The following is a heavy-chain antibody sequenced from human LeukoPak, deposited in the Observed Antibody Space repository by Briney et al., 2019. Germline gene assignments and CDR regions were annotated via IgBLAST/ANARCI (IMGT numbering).Heavy chain of an antibody. D-gene: IGHD6-19*01. CDR3: ARDRRGWYQALWYFDL. CDR2: IYYSGST. J-gene: IGHJ2*01. CDR1: GGSISSYY. V-gene: IGHV4-30-4*08. Sequence: SETLSLTYTVSGGSISSYYWSWIRQPPGKGLEWIGYIYYSGSTYYNPSLKSRVTISVDTSKNQFSLKLSSVTAADTAVYYCARDRRGWYQALWYFDLWGRGTLVTVSS.